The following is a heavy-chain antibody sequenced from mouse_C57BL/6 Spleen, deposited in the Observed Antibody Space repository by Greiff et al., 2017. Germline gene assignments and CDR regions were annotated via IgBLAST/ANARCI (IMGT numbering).Heavy chain of an antibody. V-gene: IGHV1-82*01. CDR1: GYAFSSSW. J-gene: IGHJ2*01. D-gene: IGHD1-1*01. CDR3: ARSYYGSSLDY. CDR2: IYPGDGDT. Sequence: VQLQHSGPELVKPGASVKISCKASGYAFSSSWMNWVKQRPGKGLEWIGRIYPGDGDTNYNGKFKGKATLTADKSSSTAYMQLSSLTSEDSAVYFCARSYYGSSLDYWGQGTTLTVSS.